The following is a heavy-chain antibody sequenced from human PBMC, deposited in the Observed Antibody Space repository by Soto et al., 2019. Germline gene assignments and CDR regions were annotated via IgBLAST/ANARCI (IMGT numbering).Heavy chain of an antibody. CDR3: ARDLGTKGRDRWVY. D-gene: IGHD1-1*01. CDR1: GFTFSSYA. J-gene: IGHJ4*02. Sequence: QVQLVESGGGVVQPGRSPRLSCAASGFTFSSYAMHWVRQAPGKGLEWVAVISYDGSNKYYADSVKGRFTISRDNSKNTLYLQMKSLRAEDTAVYYCARDLGTKGRDRWVYWGQGTLVTVSS. CDR2: ISYDGSNK. V-gene: IGHV3-30-3*01.